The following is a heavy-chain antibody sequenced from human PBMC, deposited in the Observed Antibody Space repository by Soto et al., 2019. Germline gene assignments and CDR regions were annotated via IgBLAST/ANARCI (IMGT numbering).Heavy chain of an antibody. V-gene: IGHV4-34*01. J-gene: IGHJ6*03. D-gene: IGHD2-15*01. CDR3: ARATFVVVVEIYYYYYMDV. CDR1: GGSFSGYY. CDR2: INHSGST. Sequence: SETLSLTCAVYGGSFSGYYWSWIRQPPGKGLEWIGEINHSGSTNYNPSLKSRVTISVDTSKNQFSLKLSSVTAADTAVYYCARATFVVVVEIYYYYYMDVWGKGTTVTVSS.